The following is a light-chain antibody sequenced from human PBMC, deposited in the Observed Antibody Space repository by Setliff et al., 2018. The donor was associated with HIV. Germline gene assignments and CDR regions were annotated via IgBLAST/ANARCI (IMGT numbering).Light chain of an antibody. J-gene: IGLJ1*01. CDR2: DVI. CDR1: SSDIGTYNY. Sequence: QSALTQPRSVSGSPGQSLTFSCTGSSSDIGTYNYVSWYQQHPGEAPKLIIYDVIRRPSGVPNRFSGTKSGNTASLTISGLQTEDEADYYCCSYAGSYTYIVGTGTKVTVL. V-gene: IGLV2-11*01. CDR3: CSYAGSYTYI.